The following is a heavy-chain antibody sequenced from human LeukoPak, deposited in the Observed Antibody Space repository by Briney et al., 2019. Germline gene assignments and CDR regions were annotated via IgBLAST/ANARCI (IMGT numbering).Heavy chain of an antibody. J-gene: IGHJ5*02. CDR1: GFTFSGYW. D-gene: IGHD2-8*02. CDR3: ASQLVGAAFDP. CDR2: IKSDGSMT. V-gene: IGHV3-74*01. Sequence: GGSLILSCVASGFTFSGYWMHWVRQPPGKGLVWVSRIKSDGSMTNYADSVKGRFTISRDNTKNTLYLQMNSLRAEDTAVYYCASQLVGAAFDPWGQGTLVTVSS.